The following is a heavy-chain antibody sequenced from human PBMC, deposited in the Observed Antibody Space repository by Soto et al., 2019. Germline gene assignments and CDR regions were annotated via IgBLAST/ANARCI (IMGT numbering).Heavy chain of an antibody. CDR1: GGTFSSYA. CDR2: IIPIFGTA. D-gene: IGHD1-7*01. CDR3: ARGISGTTPLGYYYGMDV. Sequence: QVQLVQSGAEVKKPGSSVKVSCKASGGTFSSYAISWVRQAPGQGLEWMGGIIPIFGTANYAQKVQGRVTITADESTSTGYMERSSLRSEDTAVNYWARGISGTTPLGYYYGMDVWGQGTTVTVSS. V-gene: IGHV1-69*01. J-gene: IGHJ6*02.